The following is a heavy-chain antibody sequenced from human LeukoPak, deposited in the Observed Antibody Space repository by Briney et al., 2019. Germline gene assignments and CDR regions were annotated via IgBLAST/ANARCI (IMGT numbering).Heavy chain of an antibody. Sequence: AEPLSLTCTVPGYSISAAYYWGWARPPPGKGLDWVGSIHHSGTTYYNPSPTRRHTITVHTSKNQLSLKLDSDTDAHPPVYYFARDQPSYGSGTAYYFDSCGEGAPGTASS. J-gene: IGHJ4*02. V-gene: IGHV4-38-2*02. CDR3: ARDQPSYGSGTAYYFDS. CDR2: IHHSGTT. D-gene: IGHD3-10*01. CDR1: GYSISAAYY.